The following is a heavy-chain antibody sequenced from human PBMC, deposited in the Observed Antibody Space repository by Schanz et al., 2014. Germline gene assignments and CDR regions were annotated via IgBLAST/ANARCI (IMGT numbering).Heavy chain of an antibody. Sequence: QVQLQESGPGLLKPSETLSLTCTVSGGSIRSGTYYWSWIRQPAGKALEWVGRVFPNGITNYNPSHKSRFPISLDTSKNQFSRTLTSLTAADTAVYYCARDTTWRLDLWGRGTLVTVSS. J-gene: IGHJ2*01. CDR2: VFPNGIT. CDR1: GGSIRSGTYY. V-gene: IGHV4-61*02. CDR3: ARDTTWRLDL. D-gene: IGHD1-1*01.